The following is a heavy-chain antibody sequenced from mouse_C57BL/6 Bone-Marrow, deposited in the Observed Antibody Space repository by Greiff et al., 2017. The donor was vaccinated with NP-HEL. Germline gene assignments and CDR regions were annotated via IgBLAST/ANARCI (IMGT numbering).Heavy chain of an antibody. V-gene: IGHV6-3*01. CDR1: GFTFSNYW. CDR2: IRLKSDNYAT. J-gene: IGHJ1*03. CDR3: AMWYFDV. Sequence: EVKVEESGGGLVQPGGSMKLSCVASGFTFSNYWMNWVRQSPEKGLEWVAQIRLKSDNYATHYAESVKGRFTISRDDSKSSVYLQMNNLRAEDTGIYYCAMWYFDVWGTGTTVTVSS.